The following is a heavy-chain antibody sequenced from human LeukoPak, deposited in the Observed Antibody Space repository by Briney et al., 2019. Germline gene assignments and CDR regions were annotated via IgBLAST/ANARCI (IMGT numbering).Heavy chain of an antibody. J-gene: IGHJ4*02. V-gene: IGHV1-24*01. CDR3: ATDFGRTYYFDY. CDR2: FDPEDGET. CDR1: GYTLTELS. D-gene: IGHD3-10*01. Sequence: ASVKVSCKVSGYTLTELSMRWVRQAPGKGLEWMGGFDPEDGETIYAQKFQGRVTMTEDTSTDTAYMELSSLRSEDTAVYYCATDFGRTYYFDYWGQGTLVTVSS.